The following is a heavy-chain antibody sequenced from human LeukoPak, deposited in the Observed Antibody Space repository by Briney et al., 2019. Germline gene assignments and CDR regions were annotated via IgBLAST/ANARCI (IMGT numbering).Heavy chain of an antibody. CDR1: SGSIGSFY. CDR3: ARELSGNYGY. CDR2: INFSGNT. Sequence: PSETLSLTCTISSGSIGSFYWSWIRQPPGKGLEWIGYINFSGNTNYNSALKSRVTISIDTSKNQFSLKLNSVTAADTAVYYCARELSGNYGYWGQGTLVTVSS. V-gene: IGHV4-59*01. J-gene: IGHJ4*02. D-gene: IGHD3-10*01.